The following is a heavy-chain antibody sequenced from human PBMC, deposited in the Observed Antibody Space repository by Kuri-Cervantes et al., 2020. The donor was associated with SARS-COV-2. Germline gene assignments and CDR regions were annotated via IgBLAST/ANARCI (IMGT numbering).Heavy chain of an antibody. V-gene: IGHV3-23*01. D-gene: IGHD6-13*01. Sequence: GESLKISCAASGFTFSSYAMSWVRQAPGKGLEWVSAISGSGGSTYYADSVKGRFTISRDNSKNTLYLQMNSLRAEGTAVYYCAGLYSSSWSYDYWGQGTLVTVSS. CDR2: ISGSGGST. CDR3: AGLYSSSWSYDY. CDR1: GFTFSSYA. J-gene: IGHJ4*02.